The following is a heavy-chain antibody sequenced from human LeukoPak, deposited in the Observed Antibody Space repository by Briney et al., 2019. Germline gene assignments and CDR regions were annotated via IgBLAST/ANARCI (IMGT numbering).Heavy chain of an antibody. V-gene: IGHV3-66*02. CDR2: IYSGGST. J-gene: IGHJ4*02. D-gene: IGHD5-12*01. CDR3: ARGRWDSGYDLRYFDY. CDR1: GFTVSSNY. Sequence: PGGSLRLSCAASGFTVSSNYMSWVRQAPGKGLEWVSVIYSGGSTYYADSVKGRFTISRDNSKNTLYLQMNSLRAEDTAVYYCARGRWDSGYDLRYFDYWGQGTLVTVSS.